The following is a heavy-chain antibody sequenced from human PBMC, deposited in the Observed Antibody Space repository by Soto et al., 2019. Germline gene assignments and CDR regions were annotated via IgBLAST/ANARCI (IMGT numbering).Heavy chain of an antibody. Sequence: QVQLVQSGTEVKKSGASVKVSCKASGYAFTSYSVSWVRQAPGQGLEWMGSISTYSGKTNYVQSLQGRVTMTTDTSTTTAYLDLRSLRPDDTAIYYCERRYGDPSSSAGFDYWGQGTLVTVSS. J-gene: IGHJ4*02. D-gene: IGHD2-21*02. CDR2: ISTYSGKT. V-gene: IGHV1-18*01. CDR1: GYAFTSYS. CDR3: ERRYGDPSSSAGFDY.